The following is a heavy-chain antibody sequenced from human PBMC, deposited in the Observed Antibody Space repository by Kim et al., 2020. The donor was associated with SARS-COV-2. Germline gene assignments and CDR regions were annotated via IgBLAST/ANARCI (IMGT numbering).Heavy chain of an antibody. CDR2: ISSSSSYT. CDR1: GFTFSDYY. Sequence: GGSLRLSCAASGFTFSDYYMSWIRQAPGKGLEWVSYISSSSSYTNYADSVKGRFTISRDNAKNSLYLQMNSLRAEDTAVYYCARDTSESSGWYFFDYWGQGTLVTVSS. CDR3: ARDTSESSGWYFFDY. V-gene: IGHV3-11*06. J-gene: IGHJ4*02. D-gene: IGHD6-19*01.